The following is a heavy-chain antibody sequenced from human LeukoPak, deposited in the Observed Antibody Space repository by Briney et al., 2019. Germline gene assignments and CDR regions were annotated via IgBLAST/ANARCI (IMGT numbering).Heavy chain of an antibody. D-gene: IGHD3-9*01. J-gene: IGHJ4*02. Sequence: GGSLRLSCAASGLTFSSYAMSWVRQAPGKGLEWVSAISGSGGSTYYADSVKGRSTISRDNSKNTLYLQMNSLRAEDTAVYYGAKVEESLRYFDWLPLGYWGQGTLVTVSS. CDR2: ISGSGGST. CDR3: AKVEESLRYFDWLPLGY. V-gene: IGHV3-23*01. CDR1: GLTFSSYA.